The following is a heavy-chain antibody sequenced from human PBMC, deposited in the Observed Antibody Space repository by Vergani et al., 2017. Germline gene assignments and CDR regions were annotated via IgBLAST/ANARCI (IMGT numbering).Heavy chain of an antibody. CDR2: IKQDGSEK. CDR3: AREEPDYYYYYMDV. Sequence: EVQLVESGGGLVQPGGSLRLSCAASGFTFSSDWMSWVRQAPGKGLEWVANIKQDGSEKYYVDSVKGRFTISRDNAKNSLYLQMNSLRAEDTAVYYCAREEPDYYYYYMDVWGKGTTVTVSS. V-gene: IGHV3-7*01. CDR1: GFTFSSDW. D-gene: IGHD1-14*01. J-gene: IGHJ6*03.